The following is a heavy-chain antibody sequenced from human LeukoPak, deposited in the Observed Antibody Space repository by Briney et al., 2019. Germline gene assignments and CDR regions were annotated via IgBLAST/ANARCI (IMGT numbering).Heavy chain of an antibody. V-gene: IGHV1-2*02. CDR2: INPNSGGT. Sequence: ASVKVSCKASGGTFSRNTINWVRQAPGQGLEWMGWINPNSGGTNYAQKFQGRVTMTRDTSISTAYMELSRLRSDDTAVYYCAIGFGVVRAFDIWGQGTMVTVSS. CDR3: AIGFGVVRAFDI. J-gene: IGHJ3*02. D-gene: IGHD3-10*01. CDR1: GGTFSRNT.